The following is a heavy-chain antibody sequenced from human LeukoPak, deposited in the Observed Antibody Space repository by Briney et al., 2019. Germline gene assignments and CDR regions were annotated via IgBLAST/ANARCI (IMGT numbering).Heavy chain of an antibody. Sequence: GGSLRLSCAASGFTFSDFDMHWVGQARGKRLEWVSAIGTAGDTYYPASVKGRFTISRENGRNALYLQMNGLRADDTAVYYCGRWGVRGDSYGLDVWGQGTTVTVSS. CDR3: GRWGVRGDSYGLDV. CDR2: IGTAGDT. J-gene: IGHJ6*02. CDR1: GFTFSDFD. V-gene: IGHV3-13*01. D-gene: IGHD3-10*01.